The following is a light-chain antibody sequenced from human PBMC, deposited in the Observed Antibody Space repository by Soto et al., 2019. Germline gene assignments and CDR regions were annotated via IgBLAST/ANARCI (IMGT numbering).Light chain of an antibody. CDR2: AAS. Sequence: DIQMTQSPSSLSASVGDRVTITCRASQSISNYLNWYQQKPGKAPKLLIYAASSLQSGVPSRFSGGGSGTDFPLTISSLQPEDFATYSCQQSYTTLFTFGPGTNVDI. CDR3: QQSYTTLFT. V-gene: IGKV1-39*01. J-gene: IGKJ3*01. CDR1: QSISNY.